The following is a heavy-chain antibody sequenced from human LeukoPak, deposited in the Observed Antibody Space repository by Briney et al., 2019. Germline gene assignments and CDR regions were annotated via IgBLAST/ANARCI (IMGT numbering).Heavy chain of an antibody. D-gene: IGHD3-10*01. V-gene: IGHV4-34*01. J-gene: IGHJ5*02. CDR1: GGSFSGYY. Sequence: SETLSLTCAVYGGSFSGYYWSWIRQPPGKGLEWIGEINHGGGTNYNPSLKSRVTISVDTSKNQFSLKLSSVTAADTAVYYCARVGPLYYYGSGSYYKKNWFDPWGQGTLVTVSS. CDR3: ARVGPLYYYGSGSYYKKNWFDP. CDR2: INHGGGT.